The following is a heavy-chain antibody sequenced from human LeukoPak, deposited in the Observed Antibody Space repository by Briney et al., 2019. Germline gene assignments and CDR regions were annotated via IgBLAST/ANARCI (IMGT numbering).Heavy chain of an antibody. CDR3: AELGITMIGGV. CDR1: GFTFTTYC. J-gene: IGHJ6*04. D-gene: IGHD3-10*02. Sequence: GESLRLSCAASGFTFTTYCLGWVRQPPGKGLEWVANIKQDGTEKYYVDSVRGRFTISRDNAKNSLYLQMNSLRAEDTAVYYCAELGITMIGGVWGKGTTVTISS. V-gene: IGHV3-7*01. CDR2: IKQDGTEK.